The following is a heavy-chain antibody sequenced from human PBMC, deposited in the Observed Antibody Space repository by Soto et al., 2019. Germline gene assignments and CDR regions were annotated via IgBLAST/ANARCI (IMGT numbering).Heavy chain of an antibody. D-gene: IGHD6-6*01. V-gene: IGHV4-34*10. CDR1: GASFSGYY. J-gene: IGHJ4*02. Sequence: PSETLSLTCSVYGASFSGYYWSWIRQSPGKGLEWIGEIHHSGSTHYNPSLKRRLTFAIDESHGQFYRMLASVTAADTALYFCASRQSPSGYDSWGEGSLVTVSS. CDR3: ASRQSPSGYDS. CDR2: IHHSGST.